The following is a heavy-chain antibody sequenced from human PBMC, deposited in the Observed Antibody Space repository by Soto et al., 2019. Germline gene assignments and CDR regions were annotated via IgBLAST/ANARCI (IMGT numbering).Heavy chain of an antibody. CDR3: ARTVGAAYYFGI. V-gene: IGHV4-4*07. J-gene: IGHJ4*02. CDR2: IYTSGST. Sequence: QVQLQESGPGLVKPSETLSLTCNVSGDSMTKYYWCWIRQPAGKGLEWIGRIYTSGSTNYNPSLKSRVTMSLDASKNHFSPSLKSVTAADTAMYYCARTVGAAYYFGIWGQGARATV. CDR1: GDSMTKYY. D-gene: IGHD1-26*01.